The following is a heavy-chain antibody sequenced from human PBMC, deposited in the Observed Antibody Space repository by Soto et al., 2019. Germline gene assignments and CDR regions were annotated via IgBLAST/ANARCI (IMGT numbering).Heavy chain of an antibody. V-gene: IGHV4-31*03. D-gene: IGHD2-2*02. CDR3: ARQYPGGMDV. Sequence: SETLSLTCTVSGDSISSGGYYWSWIRQHPGKGLEWIGYIYYSGSTYYNPSLKSRVTISVDTSKNQFSLKLSSVTAADTAVYYCARQYPGGMDVWGPGTMVTVSS. CDR1: GDSISSGGYY. CDR2: IYYSGST. J-gene: IGHJ6*02.